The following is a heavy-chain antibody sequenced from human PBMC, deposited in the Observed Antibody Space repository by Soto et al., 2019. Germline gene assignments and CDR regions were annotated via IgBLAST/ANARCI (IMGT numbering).Heavy chain of an antibody. V-gene: IGHV3-23*05. CDR1: GFSFSAYS. CDR2: IELSGTTT. CDR3: TKDRVPDGIYSFDF. J-gene: IGHJ4*02. Sequence: EVQLLESGGDLVQPGGSLRLSCAASGFSFSAYSMNWVRQAPGRGLEWVAFIELSGTTTHYRESVKGRFTLSKDKSMRTVYLQMNNLRVEDAAVYYCTKDRVPDGIYSFDFWGQGALVTVSS. D-gene: IGHD2-15*01.